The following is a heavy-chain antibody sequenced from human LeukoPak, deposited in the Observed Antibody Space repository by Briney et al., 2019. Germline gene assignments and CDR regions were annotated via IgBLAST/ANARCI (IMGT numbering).Heavy chain of an antibody. J-gene: IGHJ4*02. CDR1: GFTFSSYA. CDR2: ISGSGDST. CDR3: AKTRPLDSSSWSHGDY. Sequence: GGSLRLSCAASGFTFSSYAMSWVRQAPGKGLEWVSAISGSGDSTYYGGSVKGRFTISRDNSKNTLYLQMNSLRAEDTAVYYCAKTRPLDSSSWSHGDYWGQGTLVTVSS. V-gene: IGHV3-23*01. D-gene: IGHD6-13*01.